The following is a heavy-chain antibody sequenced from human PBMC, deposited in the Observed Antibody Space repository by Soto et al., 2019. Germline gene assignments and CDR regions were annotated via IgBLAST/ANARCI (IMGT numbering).Heavy chain of an antibody. CDR1: GGSISSYY. CDR2: IDTSGTT. CDR3: ARGPRGYVYYHGMDV. V-gene: IGHV4-4*07. J-gene: IGHJ6*02. D-gene: IGHD3-10*01. Sequence: SETLSLTCTVSGGSISSYYVSWIRQSAGKGLEWIGRIDTSGTTNYNPSLKSRVTMSVDASKNHFSLNLSSVTAADTAVYYCARGPRGYVYYHGMDVWGQGTTVAVSS.